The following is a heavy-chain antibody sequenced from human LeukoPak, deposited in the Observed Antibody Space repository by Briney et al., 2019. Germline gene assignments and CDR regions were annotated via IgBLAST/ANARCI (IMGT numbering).Heavy chain of an antibody. CDR2: IKKDGSEK. D-gene: IGHD4-17*01. CDR3: ASQREGDYVD. CDR1: GFTFSSYG. J-gene: IGHJ4*02. Sequence: GGSLGLSCAASGFTFSSYGMHWVRQAPGKGLEWVANIKKDGSEKFYVDSVKGRFSVSRDNAKNTLYLQMNSLRAEDTAVYYCASQREGDYVDWGQGTLVTVSP. V-gene: IGHV3-7*01.